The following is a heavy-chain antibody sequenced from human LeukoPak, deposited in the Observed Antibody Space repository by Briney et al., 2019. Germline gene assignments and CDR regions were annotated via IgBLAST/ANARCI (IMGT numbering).Heavy chain of an antibody. CDR3: ARVRTLLFEHLWGVPYYFDF. V-gene: IGHV4-34*01. J-gene: IGHJ4*02. Sequence: NSSETLSLTCAVYGGSFSGHYWSWIRQPPGKGLEWIGENNDSGRTNYNPSLKSRVTISVDTSKNQFSLHLSSVTAADTAVYYCARVRTLLFEHLWGVPYYFDFWSQGTLVTVSS. D-gene: IGHD2/OR15-2a*01. CDR1: GGSFSGHY. CDR2: NNDSGRT.